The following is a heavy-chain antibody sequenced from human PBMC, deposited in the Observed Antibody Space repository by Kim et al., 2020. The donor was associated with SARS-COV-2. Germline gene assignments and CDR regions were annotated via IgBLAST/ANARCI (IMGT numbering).Heavy chain of an antibody. J-gene: IGHJ6*02. V-gene: IGHV4-59*01. CDR1: GGSISSYY. Sequence: SETLSLTCTVSGGSISSYYWSLIRQPPGKGLEWIGYIYYSGSTNYNPSLKSRVTISVDTSKNQFSLKLSSVTAADTAVYYCARDGGGSGWSKYYYYGMDVWGQGTTVTVSS. CDR3: ARDGGGSGWSKYYYYGMDV. D-gene: IGHD6-19*01. CDR2: IYYSGST.